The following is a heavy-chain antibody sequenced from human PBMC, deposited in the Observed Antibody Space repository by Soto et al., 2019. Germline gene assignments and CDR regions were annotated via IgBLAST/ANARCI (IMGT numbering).Heavy chain of an antibody. J-gene: IGHJ6*02. V-gene: IGHV4-4*02. Sequence: QVQLQESGPGLVKPSGTLSLTCAVSGGSISSSNWWSWVRQPPGKGLEWIGEIYHSGSTNYNPSLKSRVTISVDKSKNQFSLKLSSVTAADTAVYYCARGIPGTSYSSSWYGYRPRNYYYYGMDVWGQGTTVTVSS. CDR1: GGSISSSNW. CDR2: IYHSGST. CDR3: ARGIPGTSYSSSWYGYRPRNYYYYGMDV. D-gene: IGHD6-13*01.